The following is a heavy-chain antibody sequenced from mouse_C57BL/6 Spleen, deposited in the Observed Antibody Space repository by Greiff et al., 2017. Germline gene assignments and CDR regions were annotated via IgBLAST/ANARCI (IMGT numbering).Heavy chain of an antibody. V-gene: IGHV1-74*01. CDR3: AIGEIYFDY. CDR1: GYTFTSYW. CDR2: IHPSDSDT. Sequence: QVQLKQPGAELVKPGASVKVSCKASGYTFTSYWMHWVKQRPGQGLEWIGRIHPSDSDTNYNQKFKGKAILTVDKSSSPAYMQLSSLTSEDSAVYYCAIGEIYFDYWGQGTTLTVSS. J-gene: IGHJ2*01.